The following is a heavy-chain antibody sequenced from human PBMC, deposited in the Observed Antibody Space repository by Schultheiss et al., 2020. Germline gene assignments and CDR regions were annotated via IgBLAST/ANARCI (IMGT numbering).Heavy chain of an antibody. V-gene: IGHV3-21*05. CDR2: ISSSSSYT. Sequence: GESLKISCAASGFSFSSYSMDWVRQAPGKGLEWVSYISSSSSYTNYADSVKGRFTISRDNSKNTLYLQMNSLRAEDTAVYYCAKDQERWLQFYTGDYWGQGTLVTVSS. D-gene: IGHD5-24*01. J-gene: IGHJ4*02. CDR3: AKDQERWLQFYTGDY. CDR1: GFSFSSYS.